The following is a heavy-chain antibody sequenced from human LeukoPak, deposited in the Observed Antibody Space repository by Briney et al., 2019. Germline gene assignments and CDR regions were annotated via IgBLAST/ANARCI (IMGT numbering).Heavy chain of an antibody. V-gene: IGHV3-74*01. CDR1: GFTFSSYW. CDR3: ARVSRGSYHFEY. J-gene: IGHJ4*02. Sequence: GGSLRLSCAASGFTFSSYWMHWVRQGPGKGLEWVSRINMDGTTISYADSVKGRFTISRGNAKNTLYLQMSSLRAEDTAVYYCARVSRGSYHFEYWGQGALVTVSS. D-gene: IGHD1-26*01. CDR2: INMDGTTI.